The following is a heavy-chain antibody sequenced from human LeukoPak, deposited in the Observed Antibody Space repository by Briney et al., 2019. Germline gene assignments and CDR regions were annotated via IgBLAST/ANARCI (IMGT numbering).Heavy chain of an antibody. CDR3: ARHISSSWYYFDY. CDR2: IYYSGST. CDR1: GGSIGSYF. Sequence: SETLSLTCTVSGGSIGSYFWSRIRQPPGKGLEWIGYIYYSGSTNYNPSLKSRVTISVDTSKNQFSLKLSSVTAADTAVYYCARHISSSWYYFDYWGQGTLVTVSS. V-gene: IGHV4-59*08. J-gene: IGHJ4*02. D-gene: IGHD6-13*01.